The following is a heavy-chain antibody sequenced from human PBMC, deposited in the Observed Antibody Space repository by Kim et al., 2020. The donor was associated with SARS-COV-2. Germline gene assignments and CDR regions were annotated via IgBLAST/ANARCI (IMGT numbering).Heavy chain of an antibody. CDR2: IYYSGST. J-gene: IGHJ4*02. Sequence: ETLSLTCTVSGGSISSSSYYWGWIRQPPGKGLEWIGSIYYSGSTYYNPSLKSRVTISVDTSKNQFSLKLSSVTAADTAVYYCARRADYYDSSGYRTDPFDYWGQGTLVTVSS. CDR1: GGSISSSSYY. V-gene: IGHV4-39*01. D-gene: IGHD3-22*01. CDR3: ARRADYYDSSGYRTDPFDY.